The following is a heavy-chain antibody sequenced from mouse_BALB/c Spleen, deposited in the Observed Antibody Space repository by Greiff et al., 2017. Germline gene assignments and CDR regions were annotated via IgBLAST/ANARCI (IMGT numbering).Heavy chain of an antibody. V-gene: IGHV14-3*02. CDR3: VPYGYDPFAY. D-gene: IGHD2-2*01. J-gene: IGHJ3*01. CDR2: IDPANGNT. CDR1: GFNIKDTY. Sequence: VQLQQSGAELVKPGASVKLSCTASGFNIKDTYMHWVKQRPEQGLEWIGRIDPANGNTKYDPKLQGKATITADTSSNTAYLQLSSLTSEDTAVYYCVPYGYDPFAYWGQGTLVTVSA.